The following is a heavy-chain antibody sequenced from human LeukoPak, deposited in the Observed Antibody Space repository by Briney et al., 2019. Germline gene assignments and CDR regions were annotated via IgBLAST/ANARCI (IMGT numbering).Heavy chain of an antibody. Sequence: PSETLSLTCTVSGGSISSSRYFWGWIRQPPGKGLEWIGYIYYSGSTNYNPSLKSRVTISVDTSKNQFSLKLSSVTAADTAVYYCARGDYDSSRGALDYWGQGTLVTVSS. CDR1: GGSISSSRYF. V-gene: IGHV4-61*05. CDR2: IYYSGST. J-gene: IGHJ4*02. CDR3: ARGDYDSSRGALDY. D-gene: IGHD3-22*01.